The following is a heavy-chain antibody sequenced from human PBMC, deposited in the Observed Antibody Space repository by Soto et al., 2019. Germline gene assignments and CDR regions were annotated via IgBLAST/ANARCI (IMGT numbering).Heavy chain of an antibody. Sequence: QVQLVQSGTEVKKPGASVKVSCKASGYTFIGYYIHWVRQAPGQGLEWVGWINPNSGGTTYAQKFQGRVTMTRDTSISTAFMELSRLKSDDTAVYFCARHSGYDYMFDYWGQGTPVTVSS. J-gene: IGHJ4*02. V-gene: IGHV1-2*02. CDR2: INPNSGGT. CDR1: GYTFIGYY. CDR3: ARHSGYDYMFDY. D-gene: IGHD5-12*01.